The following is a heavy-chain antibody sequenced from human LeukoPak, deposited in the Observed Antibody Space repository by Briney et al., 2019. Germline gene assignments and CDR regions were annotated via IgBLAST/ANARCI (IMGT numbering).Heavy chain of an antibody. D-gene: IGHD3-10*01. Sequence: GGSLRLSWAASGXTFSNFAMSWVRQAPGKGLEWVSAMSSVTYYADSVKGRFTISRDDSKSTLFLQMNSLRAEDTAVYYCAKAFFSGSGGNHKHFDSWGQGTLVTVSS. J-gene: IGHJ4*02. V-gene: IGHV3-23*01. CDR3: AKAFFSGSGGNHKHFDS. CDR1: GXTFSNFA. CDR2: MSSVT.